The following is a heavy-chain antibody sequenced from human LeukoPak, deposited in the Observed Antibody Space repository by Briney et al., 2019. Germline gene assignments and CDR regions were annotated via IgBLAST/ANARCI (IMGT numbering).Heavy chain of an antibody. D-gene: IGHD3-10*01. V-gene: IGHV3-7*01. J-gene: IGHJ4*02. CDR3: ARQSMVRGVIPDY. Sequence: PGGSLRLSCAASGFTFSSYWMSWVRQAPGKGLEWVANIKQDGSEKYYVDSVKGRFTISRDNAKNSLYLQMNSLRAEDTAVYYCARQSMVRGVIPDYWGQGTLVTVSS. CDR1: GFTFSSYW. CDR2: IKQDGSEK.